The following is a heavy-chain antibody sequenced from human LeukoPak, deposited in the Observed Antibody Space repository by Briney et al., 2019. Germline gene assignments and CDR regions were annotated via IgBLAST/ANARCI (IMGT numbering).Heavy chain of an antibody. J-gene: IGHJ6*02. V-gene: IGHV3-23*01. CDR1: GFSFSEYA. CDR3: ARRELVGYYYGMDV. Sequence: GGSLRLSCAASGFSFSEYAMSWVRQAPGKGLECVSSVSHNERSTYYADSVKGRFTISRDKSTNTLYLQMDSLRVDDTAVYYCARRELVGYYYGMDVWGQGTTVTVSS. D-gene: IGHD1-1*01. CDR2: VSHNERST.